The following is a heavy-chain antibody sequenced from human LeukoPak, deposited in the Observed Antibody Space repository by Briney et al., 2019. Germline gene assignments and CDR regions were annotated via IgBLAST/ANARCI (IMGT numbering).Heavy chain of an antibody. Sequence: GGSLRLSCAASGFTFSTYWMYWVRQAPGKGLVWVSRIISDGSRTTYADSVKGRFTISRDNAKNTLYLQMNSLRTEDTAVYYCARPETQYSSGLDGFDIWGQGTMVTVSS. CDR1: GFTFSTYW. CDR2: IISDGSRT. CDR3: ARPETQYSSGLDGFDI. D-gene: IGHD6-19*01. J-gene: IGHJ3*02. V-gene: IGHV3-74*01.